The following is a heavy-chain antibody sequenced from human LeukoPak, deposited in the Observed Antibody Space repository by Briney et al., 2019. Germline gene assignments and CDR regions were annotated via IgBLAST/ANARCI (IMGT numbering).Heavy chain of an antibody. J-gene: IGHJ3*02. CDR3: ATGYSYERGDAFDI. CDR2: IYHSGST. D-gene: IGHD5-18*01. V-gene: IGHV4-30-2*01. CDR1: GGSISSGGYS. Sequence: PSETLSLTCAVSGGSISSGGYSWSWIRQPPGKGLEWIGYIYHSGSTYYNPSLKSRVTISVDRSMNQFSLKLSSVTAADTAVYYCATGYSYERGDAFDIWGQGTMVTVSS.